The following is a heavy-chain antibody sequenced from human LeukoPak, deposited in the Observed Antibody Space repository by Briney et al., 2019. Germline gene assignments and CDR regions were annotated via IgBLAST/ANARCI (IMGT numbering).Heavy chain of an antibody. J-gene: IGHJ4*02. Sequence: ASVKVSCKASGYTFTSYGISWVRQAPGQGLEWMGWISAYNGNTNYAQKLQGRVTMTTDTSTGTAYMELRSLRSDDTAVYYCARDLRRYSSSWPDRWGQGTLVTVSS. CDR1: GYTFTSYG. CDR3: ARDLRRYSSSWPDR. D-gene: IGHD6-13*01. V-gene: IGHV1-18*01. CDR2: ISAYNGNT.